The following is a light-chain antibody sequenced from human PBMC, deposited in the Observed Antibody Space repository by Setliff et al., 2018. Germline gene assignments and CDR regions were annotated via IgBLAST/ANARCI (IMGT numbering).Light chain of an antibody. Sequence: QSVLTQPPSVSGAPGQRVTISCTGTSSDIGAGYTVHWYQQVPGTAPKLLIYGNNNRPSGVPDRFSGSKSGTSAFLAITGLQAEDEADYYCQSYGGSLSGYVFGSGTKVTVL. CDR2: GNN. V-gene: IGLV1-40*01. CDR3: QSYGGSLSGYV. J-gene: IGLJ1*01. CDR1: SSDIGAGYT.